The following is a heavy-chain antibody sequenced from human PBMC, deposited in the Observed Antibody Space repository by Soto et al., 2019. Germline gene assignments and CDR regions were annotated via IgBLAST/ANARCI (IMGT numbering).Heavy chain of an antibody. V-gene: IGHV3-30*18. CDR1: GFTFSSYG. D-gene: IGHD6-6*01. CDR2: ISYDGSNK. J-gene: IGHJ4*02. Sequence: QVQLVESGGGVVQPGRSLRLSCAASGFTFSSYGMHWVRQAPGKGLEGVAVISYDGSNKYYADSVKGRFTISRDNSKNTLYLQMNSLRAEDTAVYYCAKAFEYSSSSGDYWGQGTLVTVSS. CDR3: AKAFEYSSSSGDY.